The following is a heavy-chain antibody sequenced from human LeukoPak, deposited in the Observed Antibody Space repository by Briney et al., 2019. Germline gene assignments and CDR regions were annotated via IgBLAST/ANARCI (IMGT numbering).Heavy chain of an antibody. CDR2: IYHSGST. CDR1: GYSIRSGYY. Sequence: PSETLSLTCAVSGYSIRSGYYWGWIRQPPGKGLEWIGSIYHSGSTYYNPSLKSRVTISVGTSKNQFSLKLSSVTAADTAVYYCASHLDYYDSSGSMNYWGQGTLVTVSS. CDR3: ASHLDYYDSSGSMNY. V-gene: IGHV4-38-2*01. J-gene: IGHJ4*02. D-gene: IGHD3-22*01.